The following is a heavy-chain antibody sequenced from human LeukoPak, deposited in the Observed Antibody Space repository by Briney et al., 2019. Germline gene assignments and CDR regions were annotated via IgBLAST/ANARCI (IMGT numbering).Heavy chain of an antibody. CDR3: VTYYDFWSGYRAEYFQH. J-gene: IGHJ1*01. V-gene: IGHV1-69*05. CDR1: GGTFSSYA. D-gene: IGHD3-3*01. CDR2: IIPIFGTA. Sequence: SVKVSCKASGGTFSSYAISWVRQAPGQGLEWMGGIIPIFGTANYAQKFQGRVTITTDESTSTAYMELSSLRSEDTAVYYCVTYYDFWSGYRAEYFQHWGQGTLVTVSS.